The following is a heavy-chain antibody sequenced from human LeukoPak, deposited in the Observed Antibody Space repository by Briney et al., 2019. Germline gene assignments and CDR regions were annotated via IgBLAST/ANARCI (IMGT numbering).Heavy chain of an antibody. CDR3: AKEVEYYYGSLGWFDP. D-gene: IGHD3-10*01. CDR2: ISGSGGGT. V-gene: IGHV3-23*01. J-gene: IGHJ5*02. Sequence: PGGSLRLSCAASGFTFSSYAMSWVRQAPGKGLEWVSAISGSGGGTYYADSVKGRFTISRDNSKNTLYLQMNSLRAEDTAVYYCAKEVEYYYGSLGWFDPWGQGTLVTVSS. CDR1: GFTFSSYA.